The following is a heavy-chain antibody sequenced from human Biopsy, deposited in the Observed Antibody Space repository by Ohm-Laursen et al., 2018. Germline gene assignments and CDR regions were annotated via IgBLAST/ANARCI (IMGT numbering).Heavy chain of an antibody. CDR3: ARDETGSSVFGPYYYGMDV. CDR2: INPTGGTT. V-gene: IGHV1-46*01. CDR1: GYSFTKYY. Sequence: EASVKVSCKASGYSFTKYYINWVRQAPGQGLEWMGIINPTGGTTSYAEKFQGRVTLTRDTSTDTVYLELNSLIYEDTALYYCARDETGSSVFGPYYYGMDVWGQGTTVTVSS. D-gene: IGHD3-9*01. J-gene: IGHJ6*02.